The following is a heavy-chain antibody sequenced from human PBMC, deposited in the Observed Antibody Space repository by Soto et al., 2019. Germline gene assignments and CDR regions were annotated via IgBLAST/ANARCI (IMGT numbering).Heavy chain of an antibody. Sequence: GKGLEWVSLISWDGGSTYYADSVKGRFTISRDNSKNSLYLQMNSLRTEDTALYYCAKDLGLGVMKAAGDYYYGMDVWGQGTTVIGSS. V-gene: IGHV3-43*02. D-gene: IGHD2-15*01. CDR2: ISWDGGST. CDR3: AKDLGLGVMKAAGDYYYGMDV. J-gene: IGHJ6*02.